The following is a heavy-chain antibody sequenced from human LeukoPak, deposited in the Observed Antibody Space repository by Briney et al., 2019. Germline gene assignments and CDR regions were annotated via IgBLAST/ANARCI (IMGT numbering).Heavy chain of an antibody. CDR2: ISSSSSTI. D-gene: IGHD3-10*01. Sequence: GGSLRLSCAASGFTFSSYSMNWVRQAPGEGLEWVSYISSSSSTIYYADSVKGRFTISRDNAKNSLYLQMNSLRAEDTAVYYCARAPVFYYYGSGSSIRDYWGQGTLVTVSS. V-gene: IGHV3-48*04. CDR1: GFTFSSYS. CDR3: ARAPVFYYYGSGSSIRDY. J-gene: IGHJ4*02.